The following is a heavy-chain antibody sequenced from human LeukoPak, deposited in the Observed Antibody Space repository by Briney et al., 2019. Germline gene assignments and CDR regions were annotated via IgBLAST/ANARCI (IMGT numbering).Heavy chain of an antibody. Sequence: ASVKVSCKASGYTFTGYYMHWVRQAPGQGLEWMGWINPNSGGTNYAQKFQGRVTMTRDTSISTAYMELSRLRSDDTAVYYCARDNFTMVRGVINYYYMDVWGKGTTVTVSS. J-gene: IGHJ6*03. CDR3: ARDNFTMVRGVINYYYMDV. V-gene: IGHV1-2*02. CDR2: INPNSGGT. D-gene: IGHD3-10*01. CDR1: GYTFTGYY.